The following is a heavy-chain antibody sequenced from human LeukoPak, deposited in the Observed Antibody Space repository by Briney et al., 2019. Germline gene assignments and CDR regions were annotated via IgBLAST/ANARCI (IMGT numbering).Heavy chain of an antibody. J-gene: IGHJ4*02. V-gene: IGHV3-23*01. CDR2: ITGGAENT. CDR1: GFTFGSFS. CDR3: AKVLSGSQDY. D-gene: IGHD1-26*01. Sequence: GGSLRLSCAASGFTFGSFSMTWVRQAPGKGLNWLSTITGGAENTYYAGSVKGRFTISRDNSKNTVYLQMDSLRVEDTAVYYCAKVLSGSQDYWGQGTLVTVFS.